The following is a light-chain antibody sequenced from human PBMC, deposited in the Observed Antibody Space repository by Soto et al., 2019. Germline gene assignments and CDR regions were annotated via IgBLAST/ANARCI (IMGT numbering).Light chain of an antibody. J-gene: IGKJ2*01. Sequence: DIQMTQSPSSLSASVGDRVTITCRASQSISTYLNWYQQKPGKAPKLLIYAASSLQSGVPSRFSGSGSGTDFTLTISSLQPEDFEIYYCHQSYSIPRTFGQGPKLELK. CDR2: AAS. CDR1: QSISTY. V-gene: IGKV1-39*01. CDR3: HQSYSIPRT.